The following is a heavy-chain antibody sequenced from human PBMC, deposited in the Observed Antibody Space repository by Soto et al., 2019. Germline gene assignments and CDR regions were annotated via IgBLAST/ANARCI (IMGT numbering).Heavy chain of an antibody. CDR3: ATGAKFYYDSSRY. CDR1: GFTFSIYA. J-gene: IGHJ4*02. D-gene: IGHD3-22*01. Sequence: LRLSCAAPGFTFSIYALHWVRQAPGKGLEWVAVMSPNGNNQYYADSVKGRFTIPRDTSKSTLYLQMTSLRPDDTAVYYCATGAKFYYDSSRYWGQGTLVTVSS. V-gene: IGHV3-30-3*01. CDR2: MSPNGNNQ.